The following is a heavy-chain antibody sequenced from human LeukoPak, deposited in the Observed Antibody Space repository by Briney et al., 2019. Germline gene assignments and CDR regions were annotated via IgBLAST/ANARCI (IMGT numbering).Heavy chain of an antibody. Sequence: GGSLRLSCAASGFTFSSYALSWVRQAPGKGLEWVSAISGSGGSTYYADSVKGRFTISRDNSKNTLYLQMNSLRAEDTAVYYCATHSITMIVVVTLDYWGQGTLVTVSS. V-gene: IGHV3-23*01. J-gene: IGHJ4*02. CDR3: ATHSITMIVVVTLDY. D-gene: IGHD3-22*01. CDR2: ISGSGGST. CDR1: GFTFSSYA.